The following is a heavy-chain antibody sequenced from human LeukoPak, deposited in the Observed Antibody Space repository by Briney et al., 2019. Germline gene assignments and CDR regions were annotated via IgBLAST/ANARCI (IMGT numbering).Heavy chain of an antibody. D-gene: IGHD6-13*01. CDR2: IYPGDSDT. V-gene: IGHV5-51*01. Sequence: GESLKISCKGSGYSFSSYYIDWVRQMPGKGLEWMGIIYPGDSDTRYSPSFQGQVTISADKSISTAYLQWSSLKASDTAMYYCATSAAAGSSFRFDPWGQGTLVTVSS. J-gene: IGHJ5*02. CDR3: ATSAAAGSSFRFDP. CDR1: GYSFSSYY.